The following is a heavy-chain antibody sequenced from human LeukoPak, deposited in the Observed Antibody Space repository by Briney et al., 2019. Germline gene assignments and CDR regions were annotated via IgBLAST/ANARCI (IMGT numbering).Heavy chain of an antibody. Sequence: GALRLSCVVSGFIFNDYSMAWVRQAPGKGLEWVSGIAHNGDSKYYVDSLEGRFTISRDDATNSLHLEMSSLRAEDTAVYYCVRDFYYPNGECYDYWGQGTLVTVSA. CDR3: VRDFYYPNGECYDY. J-gene: IGHJ4*02. D-gene: IGHD2-8*01. CDR1: GFIFNDYS. CDR2: IAHNGDSK. V-gene: IGHV3-21*01.